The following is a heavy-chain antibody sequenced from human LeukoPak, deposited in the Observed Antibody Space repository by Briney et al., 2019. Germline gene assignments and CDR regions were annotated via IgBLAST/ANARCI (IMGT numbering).Heavy chain of an antibody. D-gene: IGHD2-15*01. J-gene: IGHJ5*02. CDR2: INHSGST. CDR1: GGSFSGYY. V-gene: IGHV4-34*01. Sequence: PSETLSLTCAVYGGSFSGYYWSWIRQPPGKGLEWIGEINHSGSTNYTPSLKSRVTISVDTSKNRFSLNLSSVTAADTAVYYCARGSGWRNWFDPWGQGTLVTVSS. CDR3: ARGSGWRNWFDP.